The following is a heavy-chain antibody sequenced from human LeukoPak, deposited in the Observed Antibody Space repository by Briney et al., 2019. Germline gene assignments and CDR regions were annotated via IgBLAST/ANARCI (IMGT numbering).Heavy chain of an antibody. Sequence: SETLSLTCTVSGGSISSYYWGWIRQPPGKGLEWIGSIYYSGSTYYNPSLKSRVTISVDTSKNQFSLKLSSVTAADTAVYYCARLVVNYYFDYWGQGTLVTVSS. CDR1: GGSISSYY. D-gene: IGHD2/OR15-2a*01. CDR3: ARLVVNYYFDY. J-gene: IGHJ4*02. V-gene: IGHV4-39*07. CDR2: IYYSGST.